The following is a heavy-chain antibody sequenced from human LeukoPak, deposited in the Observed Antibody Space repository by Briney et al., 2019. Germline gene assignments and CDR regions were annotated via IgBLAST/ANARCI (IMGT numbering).Heavy chain of an antibody. Sequence: GESLKISCKGSGYSFTSYWIGWVRQMPGKGLEWMGIIYPGDSDTRYSPSFQGQVTISADKSISTAYPQWSSLKASDTAMYYCARKGPGAYYDILTGLTDAFDIWGQGTMVTVSS. CDR1: GYSFTSYW. CDR2: IYPGDSDT. J-gene: IGHJ3*02. D-gene: IGHD3-9*01. CDR3: ARKGPGAYYDILTGLTDAFDI. V-gene: IGHV5-51*01.